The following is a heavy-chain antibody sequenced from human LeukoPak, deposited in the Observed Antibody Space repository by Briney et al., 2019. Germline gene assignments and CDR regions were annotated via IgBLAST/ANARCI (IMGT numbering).Heavy chain of an antibody. Sequence: SQTLSLTCTVSGGSISSGGYYWSWIRQHPGKGLEWIGYIYYSGSTYYNPPLKSRVTISVDTSKNQFSPKLSSVTAADTAVDYCARDRYTVVSWYFDLWGRGTLVTVSS. CDR1: GGSISSGGYY. CDR3: ARDRYTVVSWYFDL. V-gene: IGHV4-31*03. D-gene: IGHD4-23*01. CDR2: IYYSGST. J-gene: IGHJ2*01.